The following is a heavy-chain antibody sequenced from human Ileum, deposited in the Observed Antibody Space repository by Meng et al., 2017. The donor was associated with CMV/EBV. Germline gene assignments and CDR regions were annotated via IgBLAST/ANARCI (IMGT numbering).Heavy chain of an antibody. D-gene: IGHD4-17*01. CDR1: GLTFSSYG. CDR3: AKYNYGDFINLLDP. CDR2: ISGSGDRT. V-gene: IGHV3-23*01. J-gene: IGHJ5*02. Sequence: GGSLRLSCAASGLTFSSYGMTWVRRAPGKGLDWVSTISGSGDRTYYSDSVKGRFTIYRNNSKTTLILQMNSLRAEDTAVYFCAKYNYGDFINLLDPWGQGTLVTVSS.